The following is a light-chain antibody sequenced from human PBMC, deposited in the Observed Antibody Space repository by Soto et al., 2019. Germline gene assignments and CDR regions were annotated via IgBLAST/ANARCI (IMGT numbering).Light chain of an antibody. J-gene: IGKJ5*01. CDR1: QGIRSW. Sequence: IQMTQSPSSVSASVGDRVAITCRASQGIRSWLAWYHPKPVNTPKLLIYAASSLQSGVPSRFSGSGSGTDFTLTISSPQREDAATYYCQQDNSCPRTFGQGTRLEIK. V-gene: IGKV1-12*01. CDR3: QQDNSCPRT. CDR2: AAS.